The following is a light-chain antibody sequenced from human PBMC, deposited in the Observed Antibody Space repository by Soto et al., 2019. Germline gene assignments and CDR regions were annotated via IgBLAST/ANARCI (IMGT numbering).Light chain of an antibody. CDR2: GAS. V-gene: IGKV3-15*01. J-gene: IGKJ5*01. CDR1: QSVRSN. Sequence: EIVITQSPATLSVSPGERATLFCRASQSVRSNLAWYQQKTGQAPRLLIYGASTRATGIPARFSGSRSGTEFTLTISSLQSEDFAVYYCQQYNNWPPITFGQGTRLEIK. CDR3: QQYNNWPPIT.